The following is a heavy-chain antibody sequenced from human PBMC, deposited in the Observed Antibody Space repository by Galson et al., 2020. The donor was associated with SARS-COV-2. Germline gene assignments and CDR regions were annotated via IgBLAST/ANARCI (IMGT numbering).Heavy chain of an antibody. D-gene: IGHD3-3*01. Sequence: SGPTLAKPTQTLTLTCTFSGLSPSTSGMCASLTRQPQGKALEWLPLIDWDHDKYHRPSPKTRLTIAKDTSKNQVVLTRTNMDPVETATFSCARTTRVVLGGDNWFVPWGQGTLGTVSS. J-gene: IGHJ5*02. CDR3: ARTTRVVLGGDNWFVP. V-gene: IGHV2-70*01. CDR2: IDWDHDK. CDR1: GLSPSTSGMC.